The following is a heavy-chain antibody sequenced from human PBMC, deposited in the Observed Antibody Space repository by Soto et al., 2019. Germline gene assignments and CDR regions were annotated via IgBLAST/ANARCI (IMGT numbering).Heavy chain of an antibody. D-gene: IGHD3-22*01. CDR1: GYTFTSYG. J-gene: IGHJ5*02. CDR2: ISAYNGNT. V-gene: IGHV1-18*01. Sequence: QVQLVQSGAEVKKPGASVKVSCKASGYTFTSYGISWVRQAPGQGLEWMGWISAYNGNTNYAQKLQGRVTMTTDTXTXTXXMELRSLRSDDTAVYYCARGLFYYDSSGYYPWFDPWGQGTLVTVSS. CDR3: ARGLFYYDSSGYYPWFDP.